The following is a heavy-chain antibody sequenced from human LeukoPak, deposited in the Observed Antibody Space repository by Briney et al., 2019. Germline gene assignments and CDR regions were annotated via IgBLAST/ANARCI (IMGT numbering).Heavy chain of an antibody. CDR1: GFTFSSYA. J-gene: IGHJ5*02. Sequence: GGSLRLSCAASGFTFSSYAMHWVRQAPGKGLEWVAVISYDGSNKYYADSVKGRFTISRDNSKNTLYLQMNSLRAEDTAVYYCAKDRGSGSYYNPYNWFDPWGQGTLVTVSS. V-gene: IGHV3-30*04. CDR3: AKDRGSGSYYNPYNWFDP. CDR2: ISYDGSNK. D-gene: IGHD3-10*01.